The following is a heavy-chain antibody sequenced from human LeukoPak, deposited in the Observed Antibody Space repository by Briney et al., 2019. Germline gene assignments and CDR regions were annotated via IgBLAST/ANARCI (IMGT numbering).Heavy chain of an antibody. J-gene: IGHJ4*02. V-gene: IGHV4-39*02. CDR2: IYYSGST. D-gene: IGHD2-15*01. CDR3: ARDLGGGYHDY. CDR1: GGSISSTSSY. Sequence: SETLSLTCTVSGGSISSTSSYWGWIRQPPGKGLEWIANIYYSGSTYYNSSLKSRVTISVETSKNQFSLNLRSVTAADTAVYYCARDLGGGYHDYWGQGTLVTVSS.